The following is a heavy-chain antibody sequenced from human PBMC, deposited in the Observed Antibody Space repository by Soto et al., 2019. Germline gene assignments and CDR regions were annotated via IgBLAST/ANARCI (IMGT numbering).Heavy chain of an antibody. CDR3: ARGKQIGQYYFDS. V-gene: IGHV1-46*01. D-gene: IGHD6-6*01. J-gene: IGHJ4*02. CDR1: GYSFTSNH. CDR2: INPNDGST. Sequence: ASVKVSCKASGYSFTSNHMRWLRQAPGQGLEWLGIINPNDGSTIYLDKFQGRVTMTRDTSTSTLYMELSGLTSGDTAVYYCARGKQIGQYYFDSWGQGTLVTVSS.